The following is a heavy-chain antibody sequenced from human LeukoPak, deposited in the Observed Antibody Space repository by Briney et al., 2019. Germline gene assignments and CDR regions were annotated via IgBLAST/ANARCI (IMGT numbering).Heavy chain of an antibody. J-gene: IGHJ4*02. CDR3: ASSGYSSGWYYFDS. V-gene: IGHV4-59*01. CDR1: GGSISSNF. CDR2: IYYSGST. Sequence: PSETLSLTCTVSGGSISSNFWSWIRQPPGKGLEWIGYIYYSGSTNYNPSLKSRVTISVDTSKNQFSLKPSSVTAADTAVYYCASSGYSSGWYYFDSWGQGTLVTVSS. D-gene: IGHD6-19*01.